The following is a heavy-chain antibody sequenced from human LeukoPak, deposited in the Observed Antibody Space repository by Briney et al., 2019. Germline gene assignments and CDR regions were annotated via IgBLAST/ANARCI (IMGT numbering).Heavy chain of an antibody. CDR3: AKVGGSYDFEYFQH. CDR1: GFTFSSYA. J-gene: IGHJ1*01. Sequence: GGSLRLSCAASGFTFSSYAMSWVRQAPGKGLEWVAVISYDGSNKYYADSVKGRFTISRDNSKNTLYLQMNSLRAEDTAVYYCAKVGGSYDFEYFQHWGQGTLVTVSS. D-gene: IGHD1-26*01. CDR2: ISYDGSNK. V-gene: IGHV3-30-3*01.